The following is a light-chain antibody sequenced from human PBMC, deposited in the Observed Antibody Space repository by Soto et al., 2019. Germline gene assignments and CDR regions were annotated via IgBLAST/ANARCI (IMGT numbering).Light chain of an antibody. J-gene: IGKJ4*01. CDR3: HQYATSPLT. CDR2: SAS. CDR1: QSVARSY. Sequence: ETVLTQSPGTLSLSPGEKATLSCRASQSVARSYLAWYQQKPGQAPRVLIYSASSRATGIPDRFSGSGSGTDFTLTISRLEPEDFAVYYCHQYATSPLTFGGGTKVEI. V-gene: IGKV3-20*01.